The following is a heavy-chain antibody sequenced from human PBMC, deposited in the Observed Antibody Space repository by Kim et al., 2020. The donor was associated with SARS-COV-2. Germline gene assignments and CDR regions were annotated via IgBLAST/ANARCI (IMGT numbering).Heavy chain of an antibody. V-gene: IGHV1-69*13. J-gene: IGHJ5*02. CDR1: GGTFSSYA. CDR3: ARSSYYYDSSGINWFDP. Sequence: SVKVSCKASGGTFSSYAISWVRQAPGQGLEWMGGIIPIFGTANYAQKFQGRVTITADESTSTAYMELSSLRSEDTAVYYCARSSYYYDSSGINWFDPWGQGTLLTVSS. D-gene: IGHD3-22*01. CDR2: IIPIFGTA.